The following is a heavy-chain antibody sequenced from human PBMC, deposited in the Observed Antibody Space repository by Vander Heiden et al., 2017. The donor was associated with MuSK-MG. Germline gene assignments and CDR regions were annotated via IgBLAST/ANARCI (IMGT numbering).Heavy chain of an antibody. V-gene: IGHV3-48*01. Sequence: EVQLVESAGGLVQPGGSLSLSCAASGFPFSSHRMNWVRQAPGKGVEWGSYISSSSSTMNYADSVKGRFTIARDNAKNSLYLQMNSLRAEDTAVYYCASLSAYSYGDAYWGQGTLVTVSS. D-gene: IGHD5-18*01. CDR1: GFPFSSHR. J-gene: IGHJ4*02. CDR2: ISSSSSTM. CDR3: ASLSAYSYGDAY.